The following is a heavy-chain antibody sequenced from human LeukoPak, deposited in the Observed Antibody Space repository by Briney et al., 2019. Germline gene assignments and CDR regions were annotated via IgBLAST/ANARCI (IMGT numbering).Heavy chain of an antibody. CDR2: ISYRGSI. J-gene: IGHJ4*02. D-gene: IGHD6-19*01. CDR1: GGSISSYY. V-gene: IGHV4-39*01. Sequence: SETLSLTCTVSGGSISSYYWGWIRQPPGKGLEWIATISYRGSIYYSPSLKSRITISVDTSKNQISLRLRSVTAADTAVFYCARQLGSGLDYWGQGTPVTVSS. CDR3: ARQLGSGLDY.